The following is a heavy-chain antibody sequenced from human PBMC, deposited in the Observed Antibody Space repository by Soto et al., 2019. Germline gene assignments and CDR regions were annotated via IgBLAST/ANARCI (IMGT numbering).Heavy chain of an antibody. CDR1: GFTFSSYA. D-gene: IGHD4-4*01. V-gene: IGHV3-30-3*01. J-gene: IGHJ6*02. CDR3: ARDYSKAFYYYYGMDV. Sequence: GGSLRLSCVASGFTFSSYAMHWVRQAPGKGLEWVAVISYDGSNKYYADSVKGRFTISRDNSKNTLYLQMNSLRAEDTAVYYCARDYSKAFYYYYGMDVWGQGTTVTVSS. CDR2: ISYDGSNK.